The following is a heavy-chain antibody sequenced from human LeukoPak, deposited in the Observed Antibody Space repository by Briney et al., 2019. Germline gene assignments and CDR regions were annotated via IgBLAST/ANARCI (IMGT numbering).Heavy chain of an antibody. CDR1: GYSISSGYY. Sequence: PSETLSLTCTVSGYSISSGYYWGWIRQPPGKGLEWIGYIYYSGSTNYNPSLKSRVTTSVDTSKNQFSLKLSSVTAADTAVYYCARVSIGSWQWLDYWGQGTLVTVSS. CDR3: ARVSIGSWQWLDY. V-gene: IGHV4-38-2*02. CDR2: IYYSGST. J-gene: IGHJ4*02. D-gene: IGHD6-19*01.